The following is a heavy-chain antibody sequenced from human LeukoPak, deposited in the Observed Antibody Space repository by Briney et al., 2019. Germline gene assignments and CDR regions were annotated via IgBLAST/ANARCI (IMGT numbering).Heavy chain of an antibody. CDR3: AKLTYPGAGYVDY. CDR1: GFTFSSYA. CDR2: VSDSGDST. V-gene: IGHV3-23*01. J-gene: IGHJ4*02. D-gene: IGHD3-9*01. Sequence: GGSLRLSCAASGFTFSSYAMSWVRQAPGKGLEWVSAVSDSGDSTFHADSVRGRFTISRDNSKNTVHLQMDSLRAEDTAVYYCAKLTYPGAGYVDYWGQGTLVTVSS.